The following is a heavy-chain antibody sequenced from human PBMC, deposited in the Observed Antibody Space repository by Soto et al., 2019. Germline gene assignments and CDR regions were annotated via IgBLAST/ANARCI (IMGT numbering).Heavy chain of an antibody. CDR3: VGSLMSRAMESFDY. V-gene: IGHV4-59*01. D-gene: IGHD5-18*01. CDR1: AGSISRYY. J-gene: IGHJ4*02. CDR2: ISYTVDA. Sequence: SETLSLTCSVSAGSISRYYWGWARQSPGEGLEWIAHISYTVDASYNPSLKSRVTISLDTSKNQIALSLMSVTAADTAVYYCVGSLMSRAMESFDYWGQGTLVTVSS.